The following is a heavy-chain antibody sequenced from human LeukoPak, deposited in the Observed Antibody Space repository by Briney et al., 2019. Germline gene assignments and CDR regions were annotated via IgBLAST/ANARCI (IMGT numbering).Heavy chain of an antibody. CDR2: IYHSGSP. J-gene: IGHJ4*02. CDR3: AKVNINNWHSCDY. Sequence: SETLSLTCAVSGGSISSNNWWGWVRQPPGKGLEWIGEIYHSGSPNYNPSLKSRVTISVDKSRNHFSLNLSSVTAADTAVYYCAKVNINNWHSCDYWGQGTLVTVSS. CDR1: GGSISSNNW. V-gene: IGHV4-4*02. D-gene: IGHD1-1*01.